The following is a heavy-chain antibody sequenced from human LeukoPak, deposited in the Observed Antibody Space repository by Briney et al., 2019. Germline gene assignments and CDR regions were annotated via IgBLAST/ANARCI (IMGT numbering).Heavy chain of an antibody. CDR2: IYYSGST. V-gene: IGHV4-59*01. J-gene: IGHJ3*02. CDR1: GGSIRSYY. CDR3: ARSRTAMVNDAFDI. Sequence: PSETLSLTCTVPGGSIRSYYWSWIRQPPGKGLGWIGYIYYSGSTTYNPPLKSRVTISVHTSQNQFSLKLSSVTAADTAVYYCARSRTAMVNDAFDIWGQGTMVTVSS. D-gene: IGHD5-18*01.